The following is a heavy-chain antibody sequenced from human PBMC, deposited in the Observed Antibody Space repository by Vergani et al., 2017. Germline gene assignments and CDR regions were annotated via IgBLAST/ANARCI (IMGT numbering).Heavy chain of an antibody. J-gene: IGHJ4*02. CDR3: ARAYSSSWYEVVY. CDR1: GFTFSSYS. D-gene: IGHD6-13*01. Sequence: EVQMVESGGGLVKPGGSLRLSCAASGFTFSSYSMNWVRQAPGKGLEWVSYISSSGSTIYYADSVKGRFTISRDNAKNSLYLQMNSLRAEDTAVYYCARAYSSSWYEVVYWGQGTLVTVSS. CDR2: ISSSGSTI. V-gene: IGHV3-21*05.